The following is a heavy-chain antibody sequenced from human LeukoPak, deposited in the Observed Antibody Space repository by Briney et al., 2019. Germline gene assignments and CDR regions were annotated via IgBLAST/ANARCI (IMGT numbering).Heavy chain of an antibody. CDR1: GFTFSSSA. CDR3: AKKDCSGASCYKAFDS. V-gene: IGHV3-23*01. D-gene: IGHD2-2*02. CDR2: ISASGSTT. J-gene: IGHJ4*02. Sequence: PGGSLRLSCAASGFTFSSSAMSWVRQAPGKGLEWVSSISASGSTTYYADSVKGRLTISRDNSKNTLYLQMNSLRAEDTALYYCAKKDCSGASCYKAFDSWGQGTLVTVSS.